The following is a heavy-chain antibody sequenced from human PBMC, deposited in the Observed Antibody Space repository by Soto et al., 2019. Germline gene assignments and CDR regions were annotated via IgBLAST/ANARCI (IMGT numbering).Heavy chain of an antibody. D-gene: IGHD3-9*01. J-gene: IGHJ5*02. Sequence: SQTLSLTCAISGDSVSSNSAAWNWIRQSPSRGLEWLGRTYYRSKWYNDYAVSVKSRITINPDTSKNQFSLQLNSVTPEDTAVYYCAGEVLRYFDWLTQAGWFDPWGQGTLVTVSS. CDR2: TYYRSKWYN. CDR1: GDSVSSNSAA. V-gene: IGHV6-1*01. CDR3: AGEVLRYFDWLTQAGWFDP.